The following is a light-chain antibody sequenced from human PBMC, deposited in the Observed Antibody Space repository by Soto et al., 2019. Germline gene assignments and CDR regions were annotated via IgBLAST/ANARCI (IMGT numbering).Light chain of an antibody. CDR3: CSYAGSITLAR. Sequence: QSALTQPASVSGSPGQSITISCTGTSSDVGNSNLVSWYQQHPGKAPKLMIYEANKRPSGVSNRFSASKSGNTASLTISGLQAEDEADYYCCSYAGSITLARFGGGTPLTVL. V-gene: IGLV2-23*01. CDR1: SSDVGNSNL. J-gene: IGLJ2*01. CDR2: EAN.